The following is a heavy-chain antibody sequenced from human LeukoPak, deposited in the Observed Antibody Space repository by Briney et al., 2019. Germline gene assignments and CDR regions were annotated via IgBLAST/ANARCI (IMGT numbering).Heavy chain of an antibody. D-gene: IGHD3-16*01. Sequence: SGGSLRLSCAVSGVTFSSSAMSWVRQAPGKGLEWGSAISGGGGTTYYADSVKGRFTISRDNSKNTLYLQMNSLRAEDTAVYYCAKGYVTAGYFDSWGQGTLVTVSS. V-gene: IGHV3-23*01. J-gene: IGHJ4*02. CDR2: ISGGGGTT. CDR1: GVTFSSSA. CDR3: AKGYVTAGYFDS.